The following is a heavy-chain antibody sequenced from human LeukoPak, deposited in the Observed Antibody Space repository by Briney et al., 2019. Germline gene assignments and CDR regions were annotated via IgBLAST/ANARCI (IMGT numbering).Heavy chain of an antibody. CDR1: GFTFSSSW. J-gene: IGHJ4*02. Sequence: PGGSLRLSCAASGFTFSSSWMTWVRQPPGKGLEWVANIKEDGSEKYYVDSVKGRFTISRDNAKNSLYLQMNSLRAEDTAVYYCATDVGADWGQGTLVTVSS. CDR3: ATDVGAD. V-gene: IGHV3-7*01. CDR2: IKEDGSEK.